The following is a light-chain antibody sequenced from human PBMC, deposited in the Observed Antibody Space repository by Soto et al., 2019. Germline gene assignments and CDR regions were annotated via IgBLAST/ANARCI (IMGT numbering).Light chain of an antibody. CDR3: QQHVSPPRT. CDR1: QSVDNNH. V-gene: IGKV3-20*01. J-gene: IGKJ1*01. CDR2: ETF. Sequence: EIVLTQSPGALSLSPGERATLSCRASQSVDNNHLAWYHQKPGQAPRLLIYETFRRATGVPDRISGSGSGTDFTLTISRLEPEDFAVYYCQQHVSPPRTCGQGTKIEIK.